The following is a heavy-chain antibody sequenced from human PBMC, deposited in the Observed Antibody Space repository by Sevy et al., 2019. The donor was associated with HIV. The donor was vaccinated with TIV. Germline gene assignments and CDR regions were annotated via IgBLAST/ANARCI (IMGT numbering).Heavy chain of an antibody. D-gene: IGHD1-26*01. CDR2: INPNSGGT. CDR1: GYTFTGYY. J-gene: IGHJ5*02. V-gene: IGHV1-2*02. Sequence: ASVKVSCKASGYTFTGYYMHWVRQAPGQGLEWMGWINPNSGGTNYAQKFQGRVTMTRDTSISTAYMELSRLRSDDTAVYYCAREEGGSFNWFHPWGQGTLVTVSS. CDR3: AREEGGSFNWFHP.